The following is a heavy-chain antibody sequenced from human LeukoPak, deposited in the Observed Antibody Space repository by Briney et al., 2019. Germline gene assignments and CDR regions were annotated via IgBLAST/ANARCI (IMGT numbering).Heavy chain of an antibody. Sequence: ASVKVSCKASGYTFTSYFMHWVRQAPGQGLEWMGIINPSGGSTSYAQKFQGRVTMTRDTSTSTVYMELSSLRSEDTAVYYCAREAAAGPFDYWGQGTLVTVSS. CDR1: GYTFTSYF. CDR3: AREAAAGPFDY. CDR2: INPSGGST. J-gene: IGHJ4*02. V-gene: IGHV1-46*01. D-gene: IGHD6-13*01.